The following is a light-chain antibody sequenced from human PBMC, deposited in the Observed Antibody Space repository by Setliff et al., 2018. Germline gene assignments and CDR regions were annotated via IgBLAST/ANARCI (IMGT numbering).Light chain of an antibody. CDR2: EVT. CDR3: AAWDDSLNGRYV. V-gene: IGLV2-23*02. J-gene: IGLJ1*01. Sequence: QSALTQPASVSGSPGQSITISCTGTSSDVGSYNLVSWYQQHPGKAPKLMIYEVTKRPSGVSNRFSGSKSGNTASLTISGLQAEDEADYYCAAWDDSLNGRYVFGTGTKVTVL. CDR1: SSDVGSYNL.